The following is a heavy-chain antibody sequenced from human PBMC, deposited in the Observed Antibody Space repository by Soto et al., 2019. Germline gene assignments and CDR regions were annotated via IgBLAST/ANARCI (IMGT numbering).Heavy chain of an antibody. CDR3: ARVVSSNWPDF. D-gene: IGHD6-13*01. V-gene: IGHV1-2*02. Sequence: QVQLVQSGAEVKKPGASVKVSCTASGYTFTDYCMHWVRQAPGQGLEWMGWINSNSGGTNYPQKFQGRVTMTRDTSISTVYMELSSLRSDDTAVYYCARVVSSNWPDFWGRGTLVTVS. CDR1: GYTFTDYC. J-gene: IGHJ4*02. CDR2: INSNSGGT.